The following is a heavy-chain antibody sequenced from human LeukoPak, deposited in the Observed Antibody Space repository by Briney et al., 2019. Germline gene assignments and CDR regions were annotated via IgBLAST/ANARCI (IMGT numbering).Heavy chain of an antibody. D-gene: IGHD3-22*01. Sequence: ASVKVSCKASGYTFTGYYMHWVRQAPGQGLEWMGWINPNSGGTNYAQKLQGRITMTTDTSTSTAYMELRSLRSDDTAVYYCARDWDYYDSSGYRRFAFDIWGQGTMVTVSS. CDR3: ARDWDYYDSSGYRRFAFDI. CDR2: INPNSGGT. J-gene: IGHJ3*02. CDR1: GYTFTGYY. V-gene: IGHV1-2*02.